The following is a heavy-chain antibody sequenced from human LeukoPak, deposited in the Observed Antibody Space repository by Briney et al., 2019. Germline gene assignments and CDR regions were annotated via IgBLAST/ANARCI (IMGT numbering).Heavy chain of an antibody. CDR1: GFTFDGYA. Sequence: GGSLRLSCAASGFTFDGYAMHWVRQAPGKGLEWVSLISWDGGSTYYADSVKGRFTISRDNSKNSLYLQMNSLRAEDTALYYCAKTISVAGTGGHFDYWGQGTLVTVSS. CDR3: AKTISVAGTGGHFDY. V-gene: IGHV3-43D*03. J-gene: IGHJ4*02. D-gene: IGHD6-19*01. CDR2: ISWDGGST.